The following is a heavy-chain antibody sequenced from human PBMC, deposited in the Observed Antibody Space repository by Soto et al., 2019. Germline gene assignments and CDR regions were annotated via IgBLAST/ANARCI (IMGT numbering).Heavy chain of an antibody. CDR2: ISGYNGDT. V-gene: IGHV1-18*01. D-gene: IGHD2-8*01. CDR1: GYPSTTYG. CDR3: AKNGQPPYYYYGLDV. J-gene: IGHJ6*02. Sequence: ASLKVSCKASGYPSTTYGISWVRQAPGQGLEWMGWISGYNGDTNYAQKFQGRVTMTIDTSTGTAYMEVRSLTSDDTAVYYCAKNGQPPYYYYGLDVRG.